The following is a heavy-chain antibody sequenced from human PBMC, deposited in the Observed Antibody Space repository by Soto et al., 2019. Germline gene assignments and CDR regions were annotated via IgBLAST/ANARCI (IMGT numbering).Heavy chain of an antibody. Sequence: EVQLLESGGGLVQPGGSLRLSCAASGFTFSSYAMSWVRQAPGKGLEWVSAISGSGGSTYYADSVKGRFTISRDNYKNTLYLQMNSLRAEDTAVYYCAKDRGRYYYDSSGYDLWYFDYWGQGTLFTVSS. CDR3: AKDRGRYYYDSSGYDLWYFDY. D-gene: IGHD3-22*01. V-gene: IGHV3-23*01. CDR1: GFTFSSYA. J-gene: IGHJ4*02. CDR2: ISGSGGST.